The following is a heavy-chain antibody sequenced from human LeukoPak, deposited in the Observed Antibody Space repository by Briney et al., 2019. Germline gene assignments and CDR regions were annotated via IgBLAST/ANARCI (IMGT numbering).Heavy chain of an antibody. CDR3: AREDCSSTSCYMDY. CDR1: GFTFSSYD. CDR2: IGTAGDT. Sequence: GGSLRLSCAASGFTFSSYDMHWVRQATGKGLEWVSAIGTAGDTYYPGSVKGRFTISRENAKNSLYLQMNSLRAGDTAVYYRAREDCSSTSCYMDYWGQGTLVTVSS. J-gene: IGHJ4*02. D-gene: IGHD2-2*02. V-gene: IGHV3-13*01.